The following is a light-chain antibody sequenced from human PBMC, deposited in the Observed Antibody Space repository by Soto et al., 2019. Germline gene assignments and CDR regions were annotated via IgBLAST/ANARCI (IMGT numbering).Light chain of an antibody. CDR1: ISDVGGYNY. J-gene: IGLJ1*01. V-gene: IGLV2-14*03. CDR2: DVS. Sequence: QSVLTQPASVSGSPGQSITISCTGSISDVGGYNYVSWYQQHPGKAPKLVIFDVSDRPSGISNRFSGFKSGNTASLTISGLRTEDEADYYCGSYTSSSNYVFGSGTKLTVL. CDR3: GSYTSSSNYV.